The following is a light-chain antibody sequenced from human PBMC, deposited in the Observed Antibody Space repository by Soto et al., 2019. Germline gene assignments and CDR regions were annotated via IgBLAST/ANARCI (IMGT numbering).Light chain of an antibody. V-gene: IGKV1-8*01. CDR2: AAS. Sequence: AIRMPQSPSSLSASTGDRVTITCRASQGISSYLAWYQQKPGKAPKLLIYAASTLQGGVPSRFSGSGSGTDFTRTISCLQSEDFATDYYQQYYCYPRTFGQGTKVEIK. J-gene: IGKJ1*01. CDR3: QQYYCYPRT. CDR1: QGISSY.